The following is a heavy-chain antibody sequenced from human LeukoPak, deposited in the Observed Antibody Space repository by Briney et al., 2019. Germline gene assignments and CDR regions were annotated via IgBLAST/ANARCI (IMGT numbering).Heavy chain of an antibody. CDR1: GFTFSSYW. Sequence: GGSLRVSCAASGFTFSSYWMHWVRQAPGKGLVWVSRINSDGSSTTYADSVKGRFTISRDNAKNTLYLQMNSLRAEDTAVYYCARGGDPYYFYYMDVWGKGTTVTVSS. CDR3: ARGGDPYYFYYMDV. CDR2: INSDGSST. V-gene: IGHV3-74*01. J-gene: IGHJ6*03.